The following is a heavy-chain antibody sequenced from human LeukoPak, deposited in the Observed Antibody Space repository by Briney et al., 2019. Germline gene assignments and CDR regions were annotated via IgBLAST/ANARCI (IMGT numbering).Heavy chain of an antibody. CDR1: GFTFSSYA. D-gene: IGHD6-19*01. Sequence: GGSLRLSCAASGFTFSSYAMSWVRQAPGKGLEWVSAISGSGGSTYYADSVKGRFTISRDNSKNTLYLQMNSLRAEDTAVYYCANGGYSSGWFYHYWGQGTLVTVSS. J-gene: IGHJ4*02. CDR2: ISGSGGST. V-gene: IGHV3-23*01. CDR3: ANGGYSSGWFYHY.